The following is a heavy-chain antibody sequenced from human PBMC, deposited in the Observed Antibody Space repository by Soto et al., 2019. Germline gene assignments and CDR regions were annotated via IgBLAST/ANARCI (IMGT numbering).Heavy chain of an antibody. CDR2: ISHSGST. CDR3: ARGAARVDY. V-gene: IGHV4-30-2*01. D-gene: IGHD5-18*01. CDR1: GGSISSGGYS. Sequence: QLQLQESGSGLVKPSQTLSLTCAVSGGSISSGGYSWSWIRQPPGKGLECIGYISHSGSTSYNPFLKSRANISVDRSKNQFSLKLSDVTAADSAVYYCARGAARVDYWGQGTLVTVSS. J-gene: IGHJ4*02.